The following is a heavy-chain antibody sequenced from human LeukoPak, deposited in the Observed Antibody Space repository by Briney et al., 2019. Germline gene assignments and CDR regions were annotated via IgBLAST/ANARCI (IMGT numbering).Heavy chain of an antibody. D-gene: IGHD3-10*01. Sequence: SETLSLTCAVSGDSISNFYWSWIRQPPGKGLEWIGYIYYSGSTNYNPSLKSRVTMSVDTSKNQFSLKLSSVTAADTAVYYCARGDYYGSGSHAFDIWGQGTMVTVSS. CDR2: IYYSGST. J-gene: IGHJ3*02. CDR3: ARGDYYGSGSHAFDI. CDR1: GDSISNFY. V-gene: IGHV4-59*12.